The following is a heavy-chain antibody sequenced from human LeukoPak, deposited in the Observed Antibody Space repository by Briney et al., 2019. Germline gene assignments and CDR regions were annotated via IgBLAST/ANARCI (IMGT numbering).Heavy chain of an antibody. CDR3: ARDPTSSWYREDAFDI. V-gene: IGHV4-39*01. CDR2: IYYSGST. Sequence: SETLSLTCTVSGGSISSSSYYWGWIRQPPGKGLEWIGSIYYSGSTYYNPSLKSRVTISVDTSKNQFSLKLSSVTAADTAVYYCARDPTSSWYREDAFDIWGQGTMVTVSS. D-gene: IGHD6-13*01. J-gene: IGHJ3*02. CDR1: GGSISSSSYY.